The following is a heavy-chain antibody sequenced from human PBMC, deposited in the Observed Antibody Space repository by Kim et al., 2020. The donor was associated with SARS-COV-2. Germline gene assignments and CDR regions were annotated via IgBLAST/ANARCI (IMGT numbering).Heavy chain of an antibody. Sequence: SETLSLTCTVSGGSISSYYWSWIRQPPGKGLEWIGYIYYSGSTNYNPSLKSRVTISGDTSKNQFSLKLSSVTDADTAVYYCARDQASSGWYSPSNWFDPWGQGTLVTVSS. D-gene: IGHD6-13*01. V-gene: IGHV4-59*13. CDR3: ARDQASSGWYSPSNWFDP. CDR2: IYYSGST. CDR1: GGSISSYY. J-gene: IGHJ5*02.